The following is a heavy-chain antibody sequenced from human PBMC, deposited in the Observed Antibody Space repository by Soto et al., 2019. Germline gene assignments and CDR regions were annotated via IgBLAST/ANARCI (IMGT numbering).Heavy chain of an antibody. CDR1: GYSISSGYY. J-gene: IGHJ6*02. CDR3: ARGPNKRYDFWSGYQPYYYYGMDV. V-gene: IGHV4-38-2*01. CDR2: ISHSGST. Sequence: PSETLSLTCAVSGYSISSGYYWGWIRQPPGKGLEWIGSISHSGSTYYNPSLKSRVTISVDTSKNQLSLKLSSVTAADTAVYYCARGPNKRYDFWSGYQPYYYYGMDVWGQGTTVTVSS. D-gene: IGHD3-3*01.